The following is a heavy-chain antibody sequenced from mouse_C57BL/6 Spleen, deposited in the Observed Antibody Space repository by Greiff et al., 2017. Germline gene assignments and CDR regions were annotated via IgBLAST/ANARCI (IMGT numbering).Heavy chain of an antibody. D-gene: IGHD2-4*01. CDR1: GYTFTDYE. V-gene: IGHV1-15*01. Sequence: VQLQQSGAELVRPGASVTLSCKASGYTFTDYEMHWVKQTPVHGLEWIGAIDPETGGTAYNQKFKGKAILTADKSSSTAYMELRSLTSEDSAVYYCTRYDYDEYYAMDYWGQGTSVTVSS. CDR3: TRYDYDEYYAMDY. J-gene: IGHJ4*01. CDR2: IDPETGGT.